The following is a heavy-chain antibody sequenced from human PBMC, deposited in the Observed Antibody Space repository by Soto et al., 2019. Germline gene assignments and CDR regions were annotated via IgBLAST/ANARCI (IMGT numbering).Heavy chain of an antibody. D-gene: IGHD2-15*01. Sequence: QVQLVQSGAEVKKPGSSVKVSCKASGGTFSSYTISWVRQAPGQGLEWMGRIIPILGIANYAQKFQGRVTITADKATSTAYMELSSLRSEDTAVYYCARTVVAAIGYNYWGQGTLVTVSS. CDR2: IIPILGIA. J-gene: IGHJ4*02. CDR3: ARTVVAAIGYNY. V-gene: IGHV1-69*02. CDR1: GGTFSSYT.